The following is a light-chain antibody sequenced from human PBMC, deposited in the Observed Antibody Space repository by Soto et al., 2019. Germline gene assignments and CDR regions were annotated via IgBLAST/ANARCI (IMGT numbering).Light chain of an antibody. J-gene: IGKJ1*01. CDR3: QQYGSSPPT. CDR1: QSVSSNY. CDR2: GAS. V-gene: IGKV3-20*01. Sequence: EIVLTQSPGTLSLSPGERATLSCRASQSVSSNYLAWYQRKPGQAPRLLIYGASRRAIDIPNRFSGSGSGTDFTLTITRLEPEDFAVYYCQQYGSSPPTFGQGTKVEI.